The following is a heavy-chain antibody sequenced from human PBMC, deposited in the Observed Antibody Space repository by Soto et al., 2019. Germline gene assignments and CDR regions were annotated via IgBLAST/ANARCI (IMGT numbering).Heavy chain of an antibody. D-gene: IGHD5-18*01. CDR1: RFTFLSYL. J-gene: IGHJ4*02. CDR3: ARGGGYSYGYIGY. CDR2: INGDGSTT. V-gene: IGHV3-74*01. Sequence: GGSLRLSCVPARFTFLSYLMPWVRQAPGKGLVWVSHINGDGSTTSYADSVKGRFTISRDNAKNTVYLQMNSLRDEDTAVYYCARGGGYSYGYIGYWGQGT.